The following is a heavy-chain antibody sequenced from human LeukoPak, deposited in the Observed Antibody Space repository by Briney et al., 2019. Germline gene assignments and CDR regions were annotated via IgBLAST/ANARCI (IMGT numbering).Heavy chain of an antibody. J-gene: IGHJ4*02. D-gene: IGHD6-19*01. V-gene: IGHV3-30*02. CDR3: ARILDSAWGELGY. CDR1: GFTFSSYG. Sequence: GGSLRLSCAASGFTFSSYGMSWVRQAPGKGLEWMAFIRSDGSNKYYADSVKGRFTISRDNSKNTLYLQMNSLRAEDTAVYYCARILDSAWGELGYWGQGTLVTVSS. CDR2: IRSDGSNK.